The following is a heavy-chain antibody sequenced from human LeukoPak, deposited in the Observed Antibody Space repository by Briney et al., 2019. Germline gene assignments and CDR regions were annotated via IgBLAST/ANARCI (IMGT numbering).Heavy chain of an antibody. Sequence: PGGSLRLSCAASGFTFSDYWMHWVRQAPGEGLEWVSRINPDGSSASYADSVKGRFTIPRDNAKNTLYLQMNSLRAEDTAVYYCARFKVTVTSIPWGQGTLVTVSS. V-gene: IGHV3-74*01. D-gene: IGHD4-11*01. J-gene: IGHJ5*02. CDR1: GFTFSDYW. CDR3: ARFKVTVTSIP. CDR2: INPDGSSA.